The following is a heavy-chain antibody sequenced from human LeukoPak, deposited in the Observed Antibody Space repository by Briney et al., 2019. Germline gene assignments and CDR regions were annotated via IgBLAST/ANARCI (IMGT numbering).Heavy chain of an antibody. V-gene: IGHV4-4*09. CDR3: ARAARKYYSGWGTSYNGVDF. CDR1: GGSISSYY. J-gene: IGHJ4*02. Sequence: PSETLSLTCTVSGGSISSYYWSWIRQTPGKELEWIGYIYASGSTTYNPSLKSRVTISIDTSKNQFSLKLSSVTAADTAVYYCARAARKYYSGWGTSYNGVDFWGQGTLVTVSS. D-gene: IGHD3-10*01. CDR2: IYASGST.